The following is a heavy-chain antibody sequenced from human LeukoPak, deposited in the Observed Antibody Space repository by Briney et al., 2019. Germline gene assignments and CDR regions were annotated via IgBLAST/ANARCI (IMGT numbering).Heavy chain of an antibody. J-gene: IGHJ3*02. CDR1: GFTFSSYE. D-gene: IGHD3-22*01. V-gene: IGHV3-48*03. Sequence: PGGSLRLSXAASGFTFSSYEMNWVRQAPGKGLEWVSYISSSGSTIYYADSVKGRFTISRDNAKNSLYLQMNSLRAEDTAVYYCARVRALSSGYYDAFDIWGQGTMVTVSS. CDR3: ARVRALSSGYYDAFDI. CDR2: ISSSGSTI.